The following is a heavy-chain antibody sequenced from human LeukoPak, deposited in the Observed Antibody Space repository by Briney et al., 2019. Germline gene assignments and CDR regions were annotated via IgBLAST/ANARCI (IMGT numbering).Heavy chain of an antibody. Sequence: SETLSLTCAVYGGSFSGYYWSWIRQPPGKGLEWIGEINHSGSTNYNPSLKSRVTISVDTSKNQFSLKLSSVTAADTAVYYCARGFPLGGYSSGWYDVGYYFDYWGQGTLVTVSS. J-gene: IGHJ4*02. CDR3: ARGFPLGGYSSGWYDVGYYFDY. CDR2: INHSGST. CDR1: GGSFSGYY. V-gene: IGHV4-34*01. D-gene: IGHD6-19*01.